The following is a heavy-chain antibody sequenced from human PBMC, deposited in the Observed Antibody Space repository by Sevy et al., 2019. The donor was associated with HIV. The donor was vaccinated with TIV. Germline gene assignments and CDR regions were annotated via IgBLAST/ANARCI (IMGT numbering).Heavy chain of an antibody. Sequence: SETLSLTCTVSGGSISSYYWSWIRQPPGKGLEWIGYIYCSGSTNYNPSLKSRVTISVDTSKNQFSLKLSSVTTADTAVYYCARRSRYCSSTSCREGYYYYMDVWGKGTTVTVSS. CDR1: GGSISSYY. D-gene: IGHD2-2*01. V-gene: IGHV4-59*01. CDR2: IYCSGST. CDR3: ARRSRYCSSTSCREGYYYYMDV. J-gene: IGHJ6*03.